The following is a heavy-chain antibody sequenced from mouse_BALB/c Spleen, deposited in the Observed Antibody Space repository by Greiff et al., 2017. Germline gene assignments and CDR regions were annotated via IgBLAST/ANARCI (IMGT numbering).Heavy chain of an antibody. J-gene: IGHJ2*01. CDR2: IYPGDGDT. V-gene: IGHV1-80*01. Sequence: VQLQQSGAELVRPGSSVKISCKASGYAFSSYWMNWVKQRPGQGLEWIGQIYPGDGDTNYNGKFKGKATLTADKSSSTAYMQLSSLTSEDSAVYYCASGEGTLLRLWGQGTTLTVSS. CDR3: ASGEGTLLRL. D-gene: IGHD1-2*01. CDR1: GYAFSSYW.